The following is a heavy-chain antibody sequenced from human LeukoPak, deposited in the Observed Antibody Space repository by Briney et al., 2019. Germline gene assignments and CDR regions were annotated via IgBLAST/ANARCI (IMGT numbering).Heavy chain of an antibody. D-gene: IGHD3-9*01. V-gene: IGHV3-48*04. CDR2: ISFSVNTK. Sequence: QPGGSLRLSCAASGFTFSDYSMNWVRQAPGKGLEWVSYISFSVNTKYYANSVKGRFTISRDNAKNSLYLQMNSLRAEDTAVYYCARGPDWLGDYWGQGTLVTVSS. J-gene: IGHJ4*02. CDR1: GFTFSDYS. CDR3: ARGPDWLGDY.